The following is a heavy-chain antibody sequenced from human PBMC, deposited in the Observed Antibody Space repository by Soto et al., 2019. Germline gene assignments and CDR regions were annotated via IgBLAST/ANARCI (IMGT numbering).Heavy chain of an antibody. CDR2: INAGNGNT. D-gene: IGHD4-17*01. CDR3: AREDYGDYNWFDP. CDR1: GYTFTSYA. J-gene: IGHJ5*02. Sequence: ASVKVSCKASGYTFTSYAMHWVRQAPGQRLEWMGWINAGNGNTKYSQKFQGRVTITGDTSASTAYMELSSLRSEDTAVYYCAREDYGDYNWFDPWGQGTLVTVSS. V-gene: IGHV1-3*01.